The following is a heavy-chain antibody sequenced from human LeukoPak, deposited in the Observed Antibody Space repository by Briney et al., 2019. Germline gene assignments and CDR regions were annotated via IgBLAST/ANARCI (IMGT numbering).Heavy chain of an antibody. CDR1: GFTFSSYA. CDR2: ISGSGDST. Sequence: GGSLRLSCEASGFTFSSYAMSWVRQAPGKGLEWVSVISGSGDSTYYADSVEGRCTISRDNSKDALYLQMNSLRAEDTAVYYCARVGYSGYDYDYWGQGTQVTVSS. J-gene: IGHJ4*02. CDR3: ARVGYSGYDYDY. D-gene: IGHD5-12*01. V-gene: IGHV3-23*01.